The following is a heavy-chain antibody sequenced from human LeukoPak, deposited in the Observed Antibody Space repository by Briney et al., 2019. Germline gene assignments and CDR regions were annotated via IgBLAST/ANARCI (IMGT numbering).Heavy chain of an antibody. D-gene: IGHD3-22*01. J-gene: IGHJ4*02. CDR3: ARDGRKGSSGYDY. CDR2: IYTSGST. Sequence: NPSQTLSLTCTVSGGSISSGSYYWSWIRQPAGKGLEWIGRIYTSGSTNYNPSLKSRVTISVDTSKNQFSLKLSSVTAADTAVYYCARDGRKGSSGYDYWGQGTLVTVSS. V-gene: IGHV4-61*02. CDR1: GGSISSGSYY.